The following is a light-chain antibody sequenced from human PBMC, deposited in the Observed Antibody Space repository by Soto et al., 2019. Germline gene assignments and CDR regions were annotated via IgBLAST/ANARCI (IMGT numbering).Light chain of an antibody. V-gene: IGKV1-13*02. Sequence: AIQLTQSPSSLSASVGDRVTITCRASQGISTALAWYQRKPGKAPVLLIYDASTLESGVPSRVSGSGSGTDFTLTISSLQPEDFATYYCQQFDSYPHTFGQGTRLEMK. CDR2: DAS. J-gene: IGKJ2*01. CDR1: QGISTA. CDR3: QQFDSYPHT.